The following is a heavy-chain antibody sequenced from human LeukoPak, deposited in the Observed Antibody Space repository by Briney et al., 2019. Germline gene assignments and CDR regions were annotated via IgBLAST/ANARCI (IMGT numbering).Heavy chain of an antibody. V-gene: IGHV4-34*01. Sequence: SETLSLTCAVYGGSFSGYYWSWIRQPPGKGLEWIGEINHSGSTNYNPSLKSRVTISVDTSKNQFSLKLSSVTAADTAVYYCASRCGGNSDSCLFHPWGQGTLVTVSS. CDR2: INHSGST. D-gene: IGHD4-23*01. CDR1: GGSFSGYY. J-gene: IGHJ5*02. CDR3: ASRCGGNSDSCLFHP.